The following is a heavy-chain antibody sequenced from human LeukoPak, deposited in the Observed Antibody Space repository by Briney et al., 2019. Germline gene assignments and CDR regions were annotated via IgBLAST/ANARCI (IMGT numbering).Heavy chain of an antibody. CDR3: ATRIPITRYAFDP. CDR2: INHSGST. CDR1: GGSFSGYY. V-gene: IGHV4-34*01. Sequence: PSETLSLTCAVYGGSFSGYYWSWIRQPPGKGLEWIGEINHSGSTNYNPSLKSRVTISVDTSKNQFSLKLSSVTAADTAVYYCATRIPITRYAFDPWGQGTLVTVSS. J-gene: IGHJ5*02. D-gene: IGHD3-16*01.